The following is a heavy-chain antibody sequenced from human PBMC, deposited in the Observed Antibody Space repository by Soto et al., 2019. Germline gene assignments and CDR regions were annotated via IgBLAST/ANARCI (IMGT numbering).Heavy chain of an antibody. D-gene: IGHD6-13*01. CDR3: ARPGSSWYGYFQH. V-gene: IGHV4-39*01. CDR1: GGSISSSSYY. Sequence: QLQLQESGPGLVKPSETLSLTCTVSGGSISSSSYYWGWIRQPPGKGLEWIGSIYYSGSTYYNPSLKSRVTISVDTSKNQFSLKLSSVTAADTAVYYCARPGSSWYGYFQHWGQGTLVTVSS. J-gene: IGHJ1*01. CDR2: IYYSGST.